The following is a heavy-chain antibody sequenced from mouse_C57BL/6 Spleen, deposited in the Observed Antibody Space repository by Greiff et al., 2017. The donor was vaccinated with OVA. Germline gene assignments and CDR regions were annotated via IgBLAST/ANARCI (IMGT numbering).Heavy chain of an antibody. CDR2: ISSGSSTI. J-gene: IGHJ4*01. Sequence: EVMLVESGGCLVTPGGSLKLSCAASGFTFSDYGMHWVRQAPEKGLEWVAYISSGSSTIYYADTVKGRFTISRDTAKNTLFLQMTSLRSEDTAMYYCARGVDYGSMDYWGQGTSVTVSS. CDR3: ARGVDYGSMDY. V-gene: IGHV5-17*01. CDR1: GFTFSDYG. D-gene: IGHD1-1*01.